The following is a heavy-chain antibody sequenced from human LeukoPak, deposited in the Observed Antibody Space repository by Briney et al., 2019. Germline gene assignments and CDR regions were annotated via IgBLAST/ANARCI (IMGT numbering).Heavy chain of an antibody. CDR1: GFTFSSYS. CDR2: ISSSSSYI. CDR3: APRGSSYYFDY. V-gene: IGHV3-21*04. D-gene: IGHD1-26*01. J-gene: IGHJ4*02. Sequence: GGSLRLSCAASGFTFSSYSMNWVRQAPGKGLEWVSSISSSSSYIYYADSVKGRFTISRDNAKNSLYLQMNSLRAEDTAVYYCAPRGSSYYFDYWGQGTLVTVSS.